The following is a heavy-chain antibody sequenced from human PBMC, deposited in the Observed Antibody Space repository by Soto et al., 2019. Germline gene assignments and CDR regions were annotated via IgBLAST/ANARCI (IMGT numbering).Heavy chain of an antibody. V-gene: IGHV3-23*01. CDR3: AKHRGGLGVHDAFDI. Sequence: EVQLLESGGGLVQPGGSLRLSCAASGFTFSSYAMSWVRQAPGKGLEWVSAISGSGGSTYYADSVKGRFTIARDNSKNTLYLHMNGLRADDTAVYYCAKHRGGLGVHDAFDIWGQGTMVTVSS. D-gene: IGHD3-16*01. CDR1: GFTFSSYA. J-gene: IGHJ3*02. CDR2: ISGSGGST.